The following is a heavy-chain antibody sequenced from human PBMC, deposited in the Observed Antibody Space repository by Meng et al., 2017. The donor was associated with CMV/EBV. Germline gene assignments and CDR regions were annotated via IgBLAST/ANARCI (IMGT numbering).Heavy chain of an antibody. CDR2: IYYSGST. CDR1: GGSISSSSYY. J-gene: IGHJ3*02. D-gene: IGHD3-9*01. CDR3: AISERAYYDILTGYYNVAFDI. Sequence: SETLSLTCTVSGGSISSSSYYWGWIRQPPGTGLEWIGSIYYSGSTYYNPSLKSRVTISVDTSKNQFSLKLSSVTAADTAVYYCAISERAYYDILTGYYNVAFDIWGQGTMVTVSS. V-gene: IGHV4-39*07.